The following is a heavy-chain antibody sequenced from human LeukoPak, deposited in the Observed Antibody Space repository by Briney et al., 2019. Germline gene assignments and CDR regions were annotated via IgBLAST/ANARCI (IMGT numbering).Heavy chain of an antibody. Sequence: ASVKVSCKASGYTFTSYDINWVRQATGQGLEWMGWMNPNSGNTGYAQKFQGRVTMTRNTSISTAYMELSSLRSEDTAVYYCARATGVAGTLNYYFDYWGQGTLVTVSS. J-gene: IGHJ4*02. D-gene: IGHD6-19*01. CDR1: GYTFTSYD. V-gene: IGHV1-8*01. CDR2: MNPNSGNT. CDR3: ARATGVAGTLNYYFDY.